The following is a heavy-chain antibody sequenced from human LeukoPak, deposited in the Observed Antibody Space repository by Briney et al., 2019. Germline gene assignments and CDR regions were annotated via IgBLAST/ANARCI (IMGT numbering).Heavy chain of an antibody. V-gene: IGHV4-4*09. CDR2: IHNSGTT. CDR3: AGAWGSYTIC. CDR1: SCSIISYY. Sequence: SETLSLTCTVSSCSIISYYWRWLRPPPGKGRVGIGYIHNSGTTNYNPSLKSRVTISADTSKNQFSVNLTSVTAADTAVYYGAGAWGSYTICGGQATLVTASA. D-gene: IGHD3-16*01. J-gene: IGHJ4*02.